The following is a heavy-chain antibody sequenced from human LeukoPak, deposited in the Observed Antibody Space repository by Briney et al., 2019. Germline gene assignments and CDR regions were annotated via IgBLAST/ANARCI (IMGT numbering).Heavy chain of an antibody. CDR3: ARDLAYSRLDY. Sequence: GGSLRLSCAASGFTLSSYSMNWVRQAPGKGLEWVASINPEGSEKYSADSVKGRFTISRDNAKNSLYLQMDSLRVEDTAFYYCARDLAYSRLDYWGQGMLVTVSS. CDR2: INPEGSEK. D-gene: IGHD5-18*01. CDR1: GFTLSSYS. V-gene: IGHV3-7*01. J-gene: IGHJ4*02.